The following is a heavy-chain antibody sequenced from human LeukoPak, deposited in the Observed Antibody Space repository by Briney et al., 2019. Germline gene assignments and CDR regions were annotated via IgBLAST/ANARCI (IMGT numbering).Heavy chain of an antibody. V-gene: IGHV3-7*03. J-gene: IGHJ6*02. Sequence: PGGSLRLSCAASGFTFSSYWMSWVRQAPGKGLEWVANIKQDGSEKYYEDSVKGRFTISRDNAKNSLYLQMNSLRAEDTAVYYCARDPIVVVPAAKRTNYYYYGMDVWGQGTTVTVSS. CDR3: ARDPIVVVPAAKRTNYYYYGMDV. CDR1: GFTFSSYW. D-gene: IGHD2-2*01. CDR2: IKQDGSEK.